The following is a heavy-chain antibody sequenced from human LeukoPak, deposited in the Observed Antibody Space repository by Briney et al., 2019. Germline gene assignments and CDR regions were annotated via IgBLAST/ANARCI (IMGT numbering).Heavy chain of an antibody. CDR2: ISAYNGNT. CDR1: GYTFTSYG. J-gene: IGHJ4*02. CDR3: ARSYYDILTGYSRQYYFDY. D-gene: IGHD3-9*01. Sequence: ASVKVSCKASGYTFTSYGISWVRQALGQGLEWMGWISAYNGNTNYAQKLQGRVTMTTDTSTSTAYMELRSLRSDDTAVYYCARSYYDILTGYSRQYYFDYWGQGALVTVSS. V-gene: IGHV1-18*01.